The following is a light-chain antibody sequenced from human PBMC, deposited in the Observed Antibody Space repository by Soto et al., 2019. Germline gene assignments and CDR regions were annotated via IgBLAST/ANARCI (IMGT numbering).Light chain of an antibody. CDR1: SSNVGGDNR. Sequence: QSALTQPASVTGSPGQSVTISCTGTSSNVGGDNRVYWYQQHPGTAPKLMNSENTNRPSGVSYRFSASKSGNTASLTISGLQAEDEADYYCRSYTIRKSGVFGGGTKVTVL. CDR3: RSYTIRKSGV. V-gene: IGLV2-14*01. CDR2: ENT. J-gene: IGLJ3*02.